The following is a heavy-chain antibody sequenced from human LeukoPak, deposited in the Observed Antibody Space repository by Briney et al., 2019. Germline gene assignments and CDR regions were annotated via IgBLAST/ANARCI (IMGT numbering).Heavy chain of an antibody. D-gene: IGHD5-18*01. Sequence: SETLSLTCGVSGGSISSGGYSWSWIRQPPGKGLEWIGYIYHSGSTYYNPSLKSRVTISVDRSKNQFSLKLSSVTAADTAVYYCARAGGYSYGFDYWGQGTLVTVSS. CDR1: GGSISSGGYS. V-gene: IGHV4-30-2*01. CDR2: IYHSGST. J-gene: IGHJ4*02. CDR3: ARAGGYSYGFDY.